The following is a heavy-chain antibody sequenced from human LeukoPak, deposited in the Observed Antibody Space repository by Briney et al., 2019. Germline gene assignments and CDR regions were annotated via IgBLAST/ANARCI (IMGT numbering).Heavy chain of an antibody. CDR3: AKDWHYKLDM. Sequence: PGGSLRLSCAASGFTLSLSWMNWVRQAPGKGLVWVSRITSDGKNTVYADSVKGRFTISRDNARNTVYLQMTSLRAEDSAVYFCAKDWHYKLDMWGQGALVTVSS. CDR2: ITSDGKNT. D-gene: IGHD1-1*01. J-gene: IGHJ4*02. CDR1: GFTLSLSW. V-gene: IGHV3-74*01.